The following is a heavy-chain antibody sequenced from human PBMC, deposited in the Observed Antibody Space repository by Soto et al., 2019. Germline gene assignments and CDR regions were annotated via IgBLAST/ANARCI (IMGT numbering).Heavy chain of an antibody. CDR3: ARKDKSGYFNWFDP. V-gene: IGHV5-51*01. Sequence: GESLKISCITSGYGFNSYWIDWVRQVPGKGLEWMGIIFPSDSDTRYSPSFQGQVTISADRSTSTVFLQWASLKASDTAVYFCARKDKSGYFNWFDPWGKGTLVTVSS. CDR1: GYGFNSYW. D-gene: IGHD3-22*01. CDR2: IFPSDSDT. J-gene: IGHJ5*02.